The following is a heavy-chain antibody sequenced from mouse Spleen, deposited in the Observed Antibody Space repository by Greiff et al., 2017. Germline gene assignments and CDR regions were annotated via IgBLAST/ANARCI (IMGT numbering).Heavy chain of an antibody. D-gene: IGHD1-2*01. CDR3: ARTTALYYFDY. Sequence: EVKLVESGGGLVKLGGSLKLSCAASGFTFSSYAMSWVRQTPEKRLEWVATISSGGGNTYYPDSVKGRFTISRDNAKNTLYLQMSSLKSEDTAMYYCARTTALYYFDYWGQGTTLTVSS. CDR2: ISSGGGNT. J-gene: IGHJ2*01. CDR1: GFTFSSYA. V-gene: IGHV5-9*04.